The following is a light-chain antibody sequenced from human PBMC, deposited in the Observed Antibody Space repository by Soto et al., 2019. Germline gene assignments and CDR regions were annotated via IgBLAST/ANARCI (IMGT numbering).Light chain of an antibody. CDR1: SSDVGSYNL. CDR2: EGS. J-gene: IGLJ3*02. Sequence: QSALTQPASVSGSPGQSIIISCTGTSSDVGSYNLVSWYQHHPGKAPKLMICEGSKRPSGVSNRFSGSKSGNTASLTISGLQAEDEADYYCCSYASSSTWVFGGGTQLTVL. V-gene: IGLV2-23*01. CDR3: CSYASSSTWV.